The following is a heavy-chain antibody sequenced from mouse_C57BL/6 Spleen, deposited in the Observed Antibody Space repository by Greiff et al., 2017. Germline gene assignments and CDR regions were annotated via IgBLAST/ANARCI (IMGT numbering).Heavy chain of an antibody. CDR1: GYAFSSYW. CDR2: IYPGDGDT. V-gene: IGHV1-80*01. CDR3: AREGITTVVEDFDY. Sequence: VQLQQSGAELVKPGASVKISCKASGYAFSSYWMNWVKQRPGKGLEWIGQIYPGDGDTNYNGKFKGKATLTADKSSSTAYMQLSSLTSEDSAVYFCAREGITTVVEDFDYWGQGTTLTVSS. J-gene: IGHJ2*01. D-gene: IGHD1-1*01.